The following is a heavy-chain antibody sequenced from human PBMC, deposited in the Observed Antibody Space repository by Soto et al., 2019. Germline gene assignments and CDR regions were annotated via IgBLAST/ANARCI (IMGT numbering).Heavy chain of an antibody. CDR1: GFTFSSYA. Sequence: GGSLRLSCAASGFTFSSYAMSWVRQAPGKGLEWVSAIGDSGVSTYHADSVKGRFTISRDNSKNTLFLQMNSLRAEDTAVYYCAKGSRGSYDSSNYYYFDNWGQGTLVTVSS. J-gene: IGHJ4*02. V-gene: IGHV3-23*01. CDR3: AKGSRGSYDSSNYYYFDN. CDR2: IGDSGVST. D-gene: IGHD3-22*01.